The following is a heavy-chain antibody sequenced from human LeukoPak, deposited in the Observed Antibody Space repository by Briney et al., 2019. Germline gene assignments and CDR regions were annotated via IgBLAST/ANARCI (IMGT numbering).Heavy chain of an antibody. V-gene: IGHV4-34*01. CDR2: INHSGST. CDR1: GGSFSGYY. CDR3: ARGVRYCSSTSCYTAVGYYYYYMGV. J-gene: IGHJ6*03. Sequence: SETLSLTCAVYGGSFSGYYWSWIRQPPGKGLEWIGEINHSGSTNYNPSLKSRVTISVDTSKNQFSLKLSSVTAADTAVYYCARGVRYCSSTSCYTAVGYYYYYMGVWGKGTTVTVSS. D-gene: IGHD2-2*02.